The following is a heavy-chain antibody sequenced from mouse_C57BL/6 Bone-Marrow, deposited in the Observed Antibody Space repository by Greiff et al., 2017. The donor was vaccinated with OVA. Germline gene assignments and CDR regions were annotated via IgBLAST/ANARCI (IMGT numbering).Heavy chain of an antibody. CDR1: GYTFTSYD. CDR3: AREGEMYPYGYDVRNAMDY. CDR2: IYPRDGST. Sequence: QVQLQQSGPELVKPGASVKLSCKASGYTFTSYDINWVKQRPGQGLEWIGWIYPRDGSTKYNEKFKGKATLTVDTSSSTAYMELHSLTSEDSAVYFCAREGEMYPYGYDVRNAMDYWGQGTSVTVSS. D-gene: IGHD2-2*01. J-gene: IGHJ4*01. V-gene: IGHV1-85*01.